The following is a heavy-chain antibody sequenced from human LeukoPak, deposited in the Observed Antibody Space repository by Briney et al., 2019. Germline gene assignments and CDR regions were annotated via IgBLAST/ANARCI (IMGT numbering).Heavy chain of an antibody. CDR1: GYTFTGHY. D-gene: IGHD6-13*01. Sequence: GASVKVSCKASGYTFTGHYMHWVRQAPGQGLEWMGWINPNSGGTNYAQKFQGRVTMTRDTSISTAYMELSRLRSDDTAVYYCARDGRWPSSSWSQYYYGMDVWGQGTTVTVSS. CDR3: ARDGRWPSSSWSQYYYGMDV. V-gene: IGHV1-2*02. J-gene: IGHJ6*02. CDR2: INPNSGGT.